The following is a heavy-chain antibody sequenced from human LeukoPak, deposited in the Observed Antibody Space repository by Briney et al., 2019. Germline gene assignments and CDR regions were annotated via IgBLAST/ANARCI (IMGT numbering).Heavy chain of an antibody. Sequence: PGGSLRLSCAASGFTFSDYNMNWVRQAPGKGLEWVSYITNGGSTIHHADPVKGRFTISGDNAKKTLYLQMNSLRAEDTAVYYCARSIGLTGGGVDVWGQGTTVTVSS. CDR2: ITNGGSTI. J-gene: IGHJ6*02. CDR3: ARSIGLTGGGVDV. V-gene: IGHV3-11*01. CDR1: GFTFSDYN. D-gene: IGHD3-9*01.